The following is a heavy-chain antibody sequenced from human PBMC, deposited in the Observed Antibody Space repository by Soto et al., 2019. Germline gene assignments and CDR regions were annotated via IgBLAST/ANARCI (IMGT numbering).Heavy chain of an antibody. Sequence: GGSLRLSCAASGFSFSSYGMHWVRQTPGKGLEWVAGISYDGSNKYYVDSMKGRLTISRDNSKNTLDLQMNSLRAEDTAVYYCAKDTYYHDSSGYYVFAYWGPGTLVTVSS. CDR1: GFSFSSYG. J-gene: IGHJ4*02. CDR3: AKDTYYHDSSGYYVFAY. CDR2: ISYDGSNK. V-gene: IGHV3-30*18. D-gene: IGHD3-22*01.